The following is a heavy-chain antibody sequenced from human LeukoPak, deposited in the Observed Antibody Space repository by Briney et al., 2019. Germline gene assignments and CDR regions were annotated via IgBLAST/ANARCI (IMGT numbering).Heavy chain of an antibody. J-gene: IGHJ6*03. Sequence: SETLSLTCTVSGYSISSGYYWSWIRQPPGKGLEWIGEINHSGSTNYNPSLKSRVTISVDTSKNQFSLKLSSVTAADTAVYYCARAISGVSRYYYYMDVWGKGTTVTVSS. D-gene: IGHD2-8*02. CDR1: GYSISSGYY. CDR3: ARAISGVSRYYYYMDV. CDR2: INHSGST. V-gene: IGHV4-38-2*02.